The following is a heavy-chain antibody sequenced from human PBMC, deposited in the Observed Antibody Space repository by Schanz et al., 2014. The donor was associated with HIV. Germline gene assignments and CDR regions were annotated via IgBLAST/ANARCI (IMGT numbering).Heavy chain of an antibody. CDR2: ISWNSGII. J-gene: IGHJ5*02. V-gene: IGHV3-9*01. CDR1: GFTFNNYA. D-gene: IGHD6-6*01. Sequence: EVQLLEFGGGLVRPGESLRLSCLASGFTFNNYAMSWVRQAPGKGLEWVSGISWNSGIIGYADSVKGRFSISRDNAKNSLYLQIISLTAEDTAMYYCARDRVSGSSSSSWFDPWGQGTLVTVSS. CDR3: ARDRVSGSSSSSWFDP.